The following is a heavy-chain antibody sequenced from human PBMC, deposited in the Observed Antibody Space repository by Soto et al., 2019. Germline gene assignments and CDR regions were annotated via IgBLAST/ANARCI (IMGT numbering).Heavy chain of an antibody. CDR3: ARVDPGAHYYDSSGYYRHVWIDP. CDR1: GGSFSGYY. D-gene: IGHD3-22*01. J-gene: IGHJ5*02. CDR2: INHSGST. V-gene: IGHV4-34*01. Sequence: PSETLSLTCAVYGGSFSGYYWSWIRQPPGKGLEWIGEINHSGSTNYNPSLKSRVTISVDTSKNQFSLKLSSVTAADTAVYYCARVDPGAHYYDSSGYYRHVWIDPWGQGTLVTVSS.